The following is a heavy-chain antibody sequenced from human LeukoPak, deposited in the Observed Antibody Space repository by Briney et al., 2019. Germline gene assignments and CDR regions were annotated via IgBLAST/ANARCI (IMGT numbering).Heavy chain of an antibody. Sequence: PSETLSLTCTVSGYSISSGYYWGWIRQPPGKGLEWIGSIYHSGSTYYNPSLKSRVTISVDTSKNQFSLKLSSVTAADTAVYYCARGSQWLLTPAFDYWGQGTLVTVSS. D-gene: IGHD6-19*01. J-gene: IGHJ4*02. CDR2: IYHSGST. CDR3: ARGSQWLLTPAFDY. V-gene: IGHV4-38-2*02. CDR1: GYSISSGYY.